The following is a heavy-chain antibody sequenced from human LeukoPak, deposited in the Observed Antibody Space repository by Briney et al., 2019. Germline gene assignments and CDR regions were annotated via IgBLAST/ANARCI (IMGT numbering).Heavy chain of an antibody. CDR3: ARGAGTRDYFDY. CDR2: IIPIFGTA. J-gene: IGHJ4*02. V-gene: IGHV1-69*01. CDR1: GGTLSSYA. Sequence: GASVKVSCKASGGTLSSYAISWVRQAPGQGLEWMGGIIPIFGTANYAQKFQGRVTITADESTSTAYMELSSLRSEDTAVYYCARGAGTRDYFDYWGQGTLVTVSS. D-gene: IGHD1-1*01.